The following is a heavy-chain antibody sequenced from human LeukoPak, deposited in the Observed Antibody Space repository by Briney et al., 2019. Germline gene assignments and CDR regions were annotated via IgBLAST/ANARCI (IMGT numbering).Heavy chain of an antibody. CDR3: ARDRYYQDSSGYYWGHAFDI. D-gene: IGHD3-22*01. CDR2: ISYDGNSK. CDR1: GFTFSRYG. J-gene: IGHJ3*02. Sequence: GRSLRLSCAASGFTFSRYGMHWVRQAPGKGLEWVAVISYDGNSKYYADSVKGRFTISRDSSKNTLFLQMNSLRAEDTAVYYCARDRYYQDSSGYYWGHAFDIWGQGTMVTVSS. V-gene: IGHV3-30*03.